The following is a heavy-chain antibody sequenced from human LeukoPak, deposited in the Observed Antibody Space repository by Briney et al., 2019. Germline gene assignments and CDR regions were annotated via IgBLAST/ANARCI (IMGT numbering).Heavy chain of an antibody. V-gene: IGHV3-74*01. Sequence: GGSLRLSCAASGFTFSSYWMHWVRQAPGKGLVWVSRINSDGSSTSYADAVKGRFTISRDNAKNTLHLQMNSLRAEDTAVYYCARADDSGYYVNYWGQGTLVTVSS. CDR2: INSDGSST. J-gene: IGHJ4*02. D-gene: IGHD3-22*01. CDR3: ARADDSGYYVNY. CDR1: GFTFSSYW.